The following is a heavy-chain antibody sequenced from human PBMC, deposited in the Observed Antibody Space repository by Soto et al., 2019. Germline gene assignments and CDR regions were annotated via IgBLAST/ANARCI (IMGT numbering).Heavy chain of an antibody. D-gene: IGHD6-13*01. CDR1: GFDFRAYA. V-gene: IGHV3-23*01. J-gene: IGHJ4*02. Sequence: DVQLLESGGGLVQPGGSLRLSCAASGFDFRAYAMSWVRQTPGKGLEWVSGLSGRGDTTDYADSVKGRFTISRDNSKNTLYLQMNGLRVEDMAVYYCAKDIGAAGVFDYWGQGTLVTVSS. CDR2: LSGRGDTT. CDR3: AKDIGAAGVFDY.